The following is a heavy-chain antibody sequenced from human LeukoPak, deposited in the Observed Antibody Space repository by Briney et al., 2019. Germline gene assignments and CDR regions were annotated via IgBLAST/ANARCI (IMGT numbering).Heavy chain of an antibody. Sequence: GGSLRLSCAASGFTFSTYNMNWVRQAPGKGLEWVSSISTGSSYIYYADSVKGRFTISRDNAKNSLYLQMNSLRAEDTAVYYCARGYTSGYVDYWGQGTLASVSS. D-gene: IGHD5-18*01. V-gene: IGHV3-21*01. CDR1: GFTFSTYN. CDR3: ARGYTSGYVDY. CDR2: ISTGSSYI. J-gene: IGHJ4*02.